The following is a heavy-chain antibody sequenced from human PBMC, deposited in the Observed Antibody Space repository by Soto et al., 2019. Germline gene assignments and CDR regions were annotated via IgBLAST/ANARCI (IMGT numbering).Heavy chain of an antibody. V-gene: IGHV3-64*01. CDR1: GFTLSGYA. J-gene: IGHJ6*03. CDR3: ARRARPDFYYMDV. D-gene: IGHD6-6*01. CDR2: ISSNGVGT. Sequence: VQLAESGGGLAQPGGSLRLSCAASGFTLSGYAMDWVRQAPGKGLEYVSGISSNGVGTYYANSVQGRFTISRDNSKNTVYLQMSSLRPEDMAVYYCARRARPDFYYMDVWGKGTTVTVS.